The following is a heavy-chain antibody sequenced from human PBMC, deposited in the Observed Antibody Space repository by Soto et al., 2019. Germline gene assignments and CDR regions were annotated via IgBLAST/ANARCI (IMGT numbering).Heavy chain of an antibody. CDR3: ARDRGVAPPVAGNTHYYYYMDV. Sequence: QDQLVQSGVEVKKPGASVKVSCKASGYSFTNYGITWVRQAPGQGFEWMGWISAYNGNTNYAQKSQGRVTMTKDASTSTAYLELRSLRSDDTAVYYCARDRGVAPPVAGNTHYYYYMDVWGKGTTVTVSS. D-gene: IGHD6-19*01. CDR2: ISAYNGNT. J-gene: IGHJ6*03. CDR1: GYSFTNYG. V-gene: IGHV1-18*01.